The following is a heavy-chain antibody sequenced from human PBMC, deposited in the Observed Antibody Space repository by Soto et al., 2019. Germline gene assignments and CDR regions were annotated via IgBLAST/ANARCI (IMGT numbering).Heavy chain of an antibody. CDR3: ARGPDSSGYDAFDI. CDR2: IYSGGST. J-gene: IGHJ3*02. Sequence: GGSLRLSCAASGFTVSSNYMSWVRQAPGKGLEWVSVIYSGGSTYYVDSVKGGFTISRDNSKNTLYLQMNSLRAEDTAVYYCARGPDSSGYDAFDIWGQGTMVTVSS. D-gene: IGHD6-19*01. CDR1: GFTVSSNY. V-gene: IGHV3-66*01.